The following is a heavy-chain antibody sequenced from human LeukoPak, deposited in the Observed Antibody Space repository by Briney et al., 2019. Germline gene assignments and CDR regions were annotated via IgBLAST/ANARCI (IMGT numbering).Heavy chain of an antibody. J-gene: IGHJ4*02. CDR2: INSNSGGT. Sequence: GASVKVSCKASGYTFSGYYMNWVRQAPGQGREWMGWINSNSGGTAYAQKFQGRVAMTRDTSINTAYMELTGLRSDDTGVYYCARSDHSDSGGYYPNYWGQGILVSVSS. D-gene: IGHD3-22*01. CDR1: GYTFSGYY. V-gene: IGHV1-2*02. CDR3: ARSDHSDSGGYYPNY.